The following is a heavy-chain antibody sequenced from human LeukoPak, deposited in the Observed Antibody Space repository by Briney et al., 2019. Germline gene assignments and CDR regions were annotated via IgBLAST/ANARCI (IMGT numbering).Heavy chain of an antibody. J-gene: IGHJ3*02. V-gene: IGHV4-30-4*01. Sequence: SQTLSLTCTVSGGSISSGDYYWSWIRQPPGKGLEWIGYIYYSGSTYYNPSLKSRVTISVDTSKNQFSLKLSSVTAADTAVYYCARWPGGYYIDAFDIWGQGTMVTVSS. CDR1: GGSISSGDYY. CDR2: IYYSGST. D-gene: IGHD3-22*01. CDR3: ARWPGGYYIDAFDI.